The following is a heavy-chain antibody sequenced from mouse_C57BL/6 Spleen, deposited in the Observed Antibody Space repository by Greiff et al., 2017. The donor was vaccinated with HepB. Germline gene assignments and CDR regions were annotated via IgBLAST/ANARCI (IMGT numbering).Heavy chain of an antibody. CDR1: GFNIKDDY. CDR2: IGPVDGDT. D-gene: IGHD2-4*01. Sequence: EVQLQQSGAGLVRPGASVKLSCTASGFNIKDDYMHWVKQRPEQGLEWIGWIGPVDGDTEYASKLPGKATITAETSTNTPYLQLSSLTSEDTAVYYCTTGEGLRRFYMDYWGQGTSVTVSS. J-gene: IGHJ4*01. CDR3: TTGEGLRRFYMDY. V-gene: IGHV14-4*01.